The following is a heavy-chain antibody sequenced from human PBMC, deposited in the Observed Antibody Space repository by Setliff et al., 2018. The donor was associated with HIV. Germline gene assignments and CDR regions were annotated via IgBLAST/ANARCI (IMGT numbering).Heavy chain of an antibody. CDR1: GFTFNNYA. V-gene: IGHV3-30*04. CDR3: ARATYSNYAGMDV. D-gene: IGHD4-4*01. Sequence: PGGSLRLSCAASGFTFNNYAMHWVRQAPGKGPECVAVISDDGSTKHYGDSVKGRFTISRDNSKNTLYLQMNSLRVEDTAVYYCARATYSNYAGMDVWGQGTTVTVS. CDR2: ISDDGSTK. J-gene: IGHJ6*02.